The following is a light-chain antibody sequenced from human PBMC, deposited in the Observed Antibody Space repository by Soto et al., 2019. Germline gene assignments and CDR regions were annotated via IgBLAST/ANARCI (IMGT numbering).Light chain of an antibody. J-gene: IGKJ4*01. CDR3: QQRSSWPLT. CDR2: DAS. V-gene: IGKV3-11*01. CDR1: PSIRTY. Sequence: ELVLTQSPATLSLSPWERATLSCRASPSIRTYLAWYQQKPGQAPRLLIYDASNRATDIPARFSGSGSGTDFTLTISSLEPEDFALYYCQQRSSWPLTFGGGTKVEIK.